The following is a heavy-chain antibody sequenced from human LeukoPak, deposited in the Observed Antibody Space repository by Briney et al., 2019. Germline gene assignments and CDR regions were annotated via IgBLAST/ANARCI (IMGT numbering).Heavy chain of an antibody. CDR3: AGYGDYVLWAFDI. D-gene: IGHD4-17*01. J-gene: IGHJ3*02. V-gene: IGHV4-59*08. Sequence: PSETLSLTCTVSGGSTSSYYWSWIRQPPGKGLEWIGYIYYSGSTNYNPSLKSRVTISVDTSKNQFSLKLSSVTAADTAVYYCAGYGDYVLWAFDIWGQGTMVTISS. CDR2: IYYSGST. CDR1: GGSTSSYY.